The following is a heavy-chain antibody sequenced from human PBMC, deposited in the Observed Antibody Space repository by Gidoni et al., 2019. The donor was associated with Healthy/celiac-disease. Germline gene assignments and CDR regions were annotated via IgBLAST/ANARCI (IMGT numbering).Heavy chain of an antibody. Sequence: EVQLVESGGGLVQPGGSLRLSCAASGFTFSSYEMNWVRQAPGKGLEWVSYISSSGSTIYYADSVKGRFTISRDNAKNSLYLQMNSLRAEDTAVYYCASILLKGNFDYWGQGTLVTVSS. CDR3: ASILLKGNFDY. CDR1: GFTFSSYE. J-gene: IGHJ4*02. CDR2: ISSSGSTI. V-gene: IGHV3-48*03.